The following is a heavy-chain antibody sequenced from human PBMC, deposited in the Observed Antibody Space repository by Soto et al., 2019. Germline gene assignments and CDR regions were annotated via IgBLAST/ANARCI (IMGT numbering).Heavy chain of an antibody. J-gene: IGHJ5*02. CDR2: IYTSGST. D-gene: IGHD2-2*02. Sequence: SETLSLTCTVSGGSISSYYWSWIRQPAGKGLEWIGRIYTSGSTNYNPSLKSRVTMSVDTSKNQFSLKLSSVTAADTAVYYCARDKPAAIKGYNWFDPWGQGTLVTVSS. CDR3: ARDKPAAIKGYNWFDP. CDR1: GGSISSYY. V-gene: IGHV4-4*07.